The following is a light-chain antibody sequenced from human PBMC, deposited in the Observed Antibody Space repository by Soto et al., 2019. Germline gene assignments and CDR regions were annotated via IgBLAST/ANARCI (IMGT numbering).Light chain of an antibody. CDR1: QSINNNY. CDR3: QQYGGSART. Sequence: EIGLTQSPGTLSLSPGERATLSCRASQSINNNYLAWYQQKRGQAPRLLIYGASSRATGIPDRFSGSGSGTDFTLTISRLEPEDFAVYYCQQYGGSARTFGQGTKVEIK. CDR2: GAS. V-gene: IGKV3-20*01. J-gene: IGKJ1*01.